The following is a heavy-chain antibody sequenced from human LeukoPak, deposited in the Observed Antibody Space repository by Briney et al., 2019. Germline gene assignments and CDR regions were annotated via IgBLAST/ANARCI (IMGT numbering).Heavy chain of an antibody. V-gene: IGHV3-48*03. D-gene: IGHD6-6*01. CDR3: ATEYSNSSGNGFDF. CDR2: ISSSGSTI. J-gene: IGHJ4*02. CDR1: GFTLCCYA. Sequence: PGGSLRHSCAASGFTLCCYAMNCGRQAPGKGLEWVSYISSSGSTIYYADSVKGRFTISRDNAKNSLYLQMNSLRAEDTAVYYCATEYSNSSGNGFDFWGQGTPVTVSS.